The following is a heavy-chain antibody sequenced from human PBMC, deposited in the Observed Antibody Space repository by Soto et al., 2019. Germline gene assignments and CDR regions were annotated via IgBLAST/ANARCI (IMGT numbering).Heavy chain of an antibody. Sequence: EVQLVETGGGLIQPGGSLRLSCAASGFTVSSNYMSWVRQAPGKGLEWVSVIYSGGSTYYADSVKGRFTISRDNSKTTLYLQMDSLRAEDTAVYYCARESGGVGASFWGQGTLATASS. V-gene: IGHV3-53*02. CDR3: ARESGGVGASF. CDR2: IYSGGST. D-gene: IGHD1-26*01. J-gene: IGHJ4*02. CDR1: GFTVSSNY.